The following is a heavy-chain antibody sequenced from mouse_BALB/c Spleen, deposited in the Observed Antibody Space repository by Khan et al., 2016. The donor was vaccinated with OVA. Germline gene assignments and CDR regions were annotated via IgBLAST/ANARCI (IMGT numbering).Heavy chain of an antibody. D-gene: IGHD1-2*01. CDR1: GYSITSGYG. Sequence: EVQLQESGPGLVKPSQSLSLTCNVTGYSITSGYGCKWIRQFPGNKQEWMGYISYSGSTNYNPSLKSQISITRDTSKNQFFLQLNDVTTEDTATYYCAGTARIKYWGQGTTLTVSS. CDR2: ISYSGST. CDR3: AGTARIKY. J-gene: IGHJ2*01. V-gene: IGHV3-2*02.